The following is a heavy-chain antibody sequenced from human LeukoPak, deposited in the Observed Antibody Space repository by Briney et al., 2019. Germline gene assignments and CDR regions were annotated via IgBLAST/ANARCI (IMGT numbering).Heavy chain of an antibody. CDR1: GFTFSSDA. V-gene: IGHV3-30-3*01. D-gene: IGHD6-19*01. J-gene: IGHJ5*02. CDR3: ARDPSSGWYLKGWFDP. Sequence: GGSLRLSCVASGFTFSSDAMHWVRQTPGKGLEWVAVISYDGNEKYQVDSVKGRFTISRDNAKNSLYLQMNSLRAEDTAVYYCARDPSSGWYLKGWFDPWGQGTLVTVSS. CDR2: ISYDGNEK.